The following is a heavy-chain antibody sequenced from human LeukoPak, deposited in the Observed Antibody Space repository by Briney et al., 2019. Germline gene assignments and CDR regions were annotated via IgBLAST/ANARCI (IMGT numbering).Heavy chain of an antibody. Sequence: GGSLRLSCAASRFAFSNYAMNWVRQAPGKGLEWVAAISGSAGSTYYADSVKGRFTISRGNSKNTLYLQMNSLRAEDTAVYYCAMDIVVVPAAGGAFEIWGQGTMVTVSS. J-gene: IGHJ3*02. CDR2: ISGSAGST. CDR1: RFAFSNYA. CDR3: AMDIVVVPAAGGAFEI. V-gene: IGHV3-23*01. D-gene: IGHD2-2*03.